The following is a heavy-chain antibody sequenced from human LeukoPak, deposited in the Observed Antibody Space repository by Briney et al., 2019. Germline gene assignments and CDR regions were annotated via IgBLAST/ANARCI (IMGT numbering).Heavy chain of an antibody. CDR2: IIPIFGTA. D-gene: IGHD6-19*01. Sequence: SVKVSCKASGGTFSSYAISWVRQAPGQGLEWMGGIIPIFGTANYAQKFQGRVTITADESTSTAYMELSSLRSEDTAVYYCATLGGQRQQWLAHSGYWGQGTLVTVSS. V-gene: IGHV1-69*13. CDR3: ATLGGQRQQWLAHSGY. CDR1: GGTFSSYA. J-gene: IGHJ4*02.